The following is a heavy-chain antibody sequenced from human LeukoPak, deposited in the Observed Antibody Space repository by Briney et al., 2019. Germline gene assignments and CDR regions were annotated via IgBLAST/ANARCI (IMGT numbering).Heavy chain of an antibody. Sequence: PSETLSLTCAVYGGSFSGYYWSWIRQPPGKGLEWIGEINHSGSTNYNPSLKSRVAISVDTSKNQFSLKLSSVTAADTAVYYCASQFWSGFYWGQGTLVTVSS. CDR1: GGSFSGYY. J-gene: IGHJ4*02. CDR3: ASQFWSGFY. V-gene: IGHV4-34*01. D-gene: IGHD3-3*01. CDR2: INHSGST.